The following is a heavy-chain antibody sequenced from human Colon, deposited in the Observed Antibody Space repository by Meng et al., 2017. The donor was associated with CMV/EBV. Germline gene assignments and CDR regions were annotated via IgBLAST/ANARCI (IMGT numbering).Heavy chain of an antibody. V-gene: IGHV7-4-1*02. D-gene: IGHD6-13*01. CDR1: GYTFTRYN. CDR2: INPNTGNP. CDR3: ATGSVAADGKGY. J-gene: IGHJ4*02. Sequence: HVHLVQPRSGLKKPRASLKISCTASGYTFTRYNINWVRQAPGQWLEWMGYINPNTGNPTYVQGFTGRFVFSLDTSVSTAYLQISSLKAEDTAVYYCATGSVAADGKGYWGQGTLVTVSS.